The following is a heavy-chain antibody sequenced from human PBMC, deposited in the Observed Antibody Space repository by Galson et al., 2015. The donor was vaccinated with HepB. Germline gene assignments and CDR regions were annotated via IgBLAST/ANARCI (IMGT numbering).Heavy chain of an antibody. V-gene: IGHV1-2*04. CDR1: GYTFTGYY. CDR3: ARGYDENYYDSSGYYYYYYGMDV. Sequence: SVKVSCKASGYTFTGYYMHWVRQAPGQGLEWMGWINPNSGGTNYAQKFQGWVTMTRDTSISTAYIELSRLRSDDTAVYYCARGYDENYYDSSGYYYYYYGMDVWGQGTTVTVSS. CDR2: INPNSGGT. J-gene: IGHJ6*02. D-gene: IGHD3-22*01.